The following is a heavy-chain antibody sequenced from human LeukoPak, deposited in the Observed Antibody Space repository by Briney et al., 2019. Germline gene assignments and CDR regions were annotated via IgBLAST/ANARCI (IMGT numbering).Heavy chain of an antibody. J-gene: IGHJ4*02. CDR3: ARGHYGEIARAY. Sequence: GGSLRLSCTASGFTFGDSTMSWFRQAPGKGLEWVGFIRGKATSGTTQYAASVKGRFTISRDDSKSIAYLQMNSLRTEDTAVYYCARGHYGEIARAYWGQGTLVTVSS. D-gene: IGHD4-17*01. CDR2: IRGKATSGTT. V-gene: IGHV3-49*03. CDR1: GFTFGDST.